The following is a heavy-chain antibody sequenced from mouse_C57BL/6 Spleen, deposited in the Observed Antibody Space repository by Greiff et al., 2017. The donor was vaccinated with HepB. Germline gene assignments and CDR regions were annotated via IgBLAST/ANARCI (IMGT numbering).Heavy chain of an antibody. Sequence: DVKLVESGPGLVKPSQSLSLTCSVTGYSITSGYYWNWIRQFPGNKLEWMGYISYDGSNNYNPSLKNRISITRDTSKNQFFLKLNSVTTEDTATYYCARDYYGPYAMDYWGQGTSVTVSS. CDR1: GYSITSGYY. D-gene: IGHD1-1*01. V-gene: IGHV3-6*01. J-gene: IGHJ4*01. CDR3: ARDYYGPYAMDY. CDR2: ISYDGSN.